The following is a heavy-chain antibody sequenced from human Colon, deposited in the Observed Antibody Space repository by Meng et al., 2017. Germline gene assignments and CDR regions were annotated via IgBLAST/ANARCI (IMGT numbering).Heavy chain of an antibody. D-gene: IGHD5-24*01. CDR3: AKSHATMYYYGMDV. J-gene: IGHJ6*02. CDR2: MSYDGSRQ. CDR1: GFTFSSFA. V-gene: IGHV3-30*15. Sequence: GESLKISCAASGFTFSSFAMNWVRQAPGKGLEWVAMMSYDGSRQTYADSVRGRFTISRDNSKNTLFLQMSSLRAEDTAVYYCAKSHATMYYYGMDVWGQGTTVTGAS.